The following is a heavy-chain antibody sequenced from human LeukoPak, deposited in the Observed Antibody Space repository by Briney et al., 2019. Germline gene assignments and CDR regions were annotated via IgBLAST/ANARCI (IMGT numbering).Heavy chain of an antibody. CDR2: ISSSASII. CDR1: GFTFSDYE. D-gene: IGHD6-19*01. V-gene: IGHV3-48*03. Sequence: PGGSLRLSCAASGFTFSDYEMNWVRQAPGKGLEWVSYISSSASIIYYSDSVKGRFTISRDNAKNSLYLQMNSLRDEDTAVYYCARRDSSGPDYYYYMDVWGKGTTVTISS. CDR3: ARRDSSGPDYYYYMDV. J-gene: IGHJ6*03.